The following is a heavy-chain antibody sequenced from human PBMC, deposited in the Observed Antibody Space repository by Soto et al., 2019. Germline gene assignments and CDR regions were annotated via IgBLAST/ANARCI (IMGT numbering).Heavy chain of an antibody. CDR1: GFTFSNAW. J-gene: IGHJ4*02. CDR3: TTDAPFGNLNTLPLSRIAAAGNVDY. CDR2: IKSKTDGGTT. D-gene: IGHD6-13*01. V-gene: IGHV3-15*07. Sequence: PGGSLRLSCAASGFTFSNAWMNWVRQAPGKGLEWVGRIKSKTDGGTTDYAAPVKGRFTISRDDSKNTLYLQMNSLKTEDTAVYYCTTDAPFGNLNTLPLSRIAAAGNVDYWGQGTLVTVSS.